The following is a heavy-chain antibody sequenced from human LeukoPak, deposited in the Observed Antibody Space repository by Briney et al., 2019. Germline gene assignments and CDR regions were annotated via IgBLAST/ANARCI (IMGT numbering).Heavy chain of an antibody. J-gene: IGHJ4*02. Sequence: GGSPRLSCAASGFTFTSYAMSWVRQAPGKGLEWVSTISDSGGNTYLADSVGGRFTISRDNSKNTLYLQMNTLRADDTAVYYCAKLVSGWYFDYWGQGTLVSVSS. CDR1: GFTFTSYA. V-gene: IGHV3-23*01. CDR3: AKLVSGWYFDY. CDR2: ISDSGGNT. D-gene: IGHD6-25*01.